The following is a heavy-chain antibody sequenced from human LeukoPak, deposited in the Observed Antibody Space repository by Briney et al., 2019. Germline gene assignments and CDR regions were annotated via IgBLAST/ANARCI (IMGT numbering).Heavy chain of an antibody. V-gene: IGHV4-39*07. J-gene: IGHJ3*02. CDR3: ARPRSQWLGNDAFDI. Sequence: SETLSLTCAVSGGSISNSGYYWAWIRQPPGKGLEYIGNIHYSDSALYNPSLQSRATILVDTSKNQFSLKLSSVTAADAAVYYCARPRSQWLGNDAFDIWGQGTMVTVSS. D-gene: IGHD6-19*01. CDR1: GGSISNSGYY. CDR2: IHYSDSA.